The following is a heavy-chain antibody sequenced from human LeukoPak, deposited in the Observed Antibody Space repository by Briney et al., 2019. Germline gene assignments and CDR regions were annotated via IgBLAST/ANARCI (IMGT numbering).Heavy chain of an antibody. CDR1: GFTFGTYW. CDR2: IKRDGRDK. D-gene: IGHD1-26*01. J-gene: IGHJ3*01. Sequence: GGSLRLSCEASGFTFGTYWMSWFRQAPGKGLEWVANIKRDGRDKHYTDSVEGRFTISRDNAKNLLFLQMFSLRGDDTAVYYCTRDTTPLDRVDAYDVWGQGTMVTVS. CDR3: TRDTTPLDRVDAYDV. V-gene: IGHV3-7*04.